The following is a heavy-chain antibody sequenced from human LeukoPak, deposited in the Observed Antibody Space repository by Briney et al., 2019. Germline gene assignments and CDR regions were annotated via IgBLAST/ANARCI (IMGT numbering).Heavy chain of an antibody. J-gene: IGHJ4*02. D-gene: IGHD1-26*01. Sequence: PSETLSLTCTVSGGSISSSCYYWGWIRQPPGKGLEWIGTISYSGTTYYNPSLESRGTISVDTSRNQFSLKLTSVTAADTAVYYCARHKMGTTRLYYFDYWGQGTLVTVSS. CDR2: ISYSGTT. V-gene: IGHV4-39*01. CDR3: ARHKMGTTRLYYFDY. CDR1: GGSISSSCYY.